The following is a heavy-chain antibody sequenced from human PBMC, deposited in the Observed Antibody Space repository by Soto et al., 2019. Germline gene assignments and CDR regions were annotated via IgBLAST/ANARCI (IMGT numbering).Heavy chain of an antibody. J-gene: IGHJ4*02. CDR3: ARDRAPRGWSYLDL. CDR1: GGSFSDYA. D-gene: IGHD2-15*01. V-gene: IGHV1-69*01. CDR2: IIPIFGTP. Sequence: QVQLVQSGAEVKKPGSSVKISCKAFGGSFSDYAISWVRQAPGQGLEWMGGIIPIFGTPNYAQKFQDRVTFTAHESTNTAYMELSRLTSEDTAVYYCARDRAPRGWSYLDLWGQVTQVTVSS.